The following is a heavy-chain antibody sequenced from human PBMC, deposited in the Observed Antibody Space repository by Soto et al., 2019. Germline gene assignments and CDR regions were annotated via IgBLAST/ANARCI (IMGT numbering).Heavy chain of an antibody. V-gene: IGHV3-30-3*01. Sequence: QVQVVESGGGVVQPGRSLRLSCAASGFTFSSYAMHLVRQAPGKGLEWVAVISYDGSNKFYADSVKGRFSISRDNSKNTLYLQMNSLRDEDTAVYYCAVEHDSDYWGQGTLVTVSS. CDR3: AVEHDSDY. J-gene: IGHJ4*02. CDR2: ISYDGSNK. CDR1: GFTFSSYA.